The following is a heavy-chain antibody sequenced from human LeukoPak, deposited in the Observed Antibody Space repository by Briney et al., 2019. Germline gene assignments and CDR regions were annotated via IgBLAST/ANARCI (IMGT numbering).Heavy chain of an antibody. V-gene: IGHV3-23*01. CDR1: GFTFSNYA. CDR3: ANKLGQNCED. CDR2: ISSSGANT. Sequence: GGSLRLSCAASGFTFSNYAMTWARQTPGKGLEWVSAISSSGANTYYADSVKGRFTISRDNSKNTLYLQMSSLRAEDTAVYYCANKLGQNCEDWGQGALVTVSS. D-gene: IGHD6-6*01. J-gene: IGHJ4*02.